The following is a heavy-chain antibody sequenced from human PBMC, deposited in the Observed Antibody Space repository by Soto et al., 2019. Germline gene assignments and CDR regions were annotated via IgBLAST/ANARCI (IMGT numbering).Heavy chain of an antibody. J-gene: IGHJ4*02. CDR2: ISYDGSNK. V-gene: IGHV3-30*18. CDR1: GFTFSSYG. CDR3: AKCPERAARPSYYFDY. D-gene: IGHD6-6*01. Sequence: GGSLRLSCAASGFTFSSYGMHWVRQAPGKGLEWVAVISYDGSNKYYADSVKGRFTISRDNSKNTLYLQMNSLRAEDTAVYYCAKCPERAARPSYYFDYWGQGTLVTVSS.